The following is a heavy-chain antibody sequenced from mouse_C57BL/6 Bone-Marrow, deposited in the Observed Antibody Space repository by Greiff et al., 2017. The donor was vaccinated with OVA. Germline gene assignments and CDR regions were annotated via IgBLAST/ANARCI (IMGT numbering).Heavy chain of an antibody. Sequence: VMLVESGAELMKPGASVKLSCKATGYTFTGYWIEWVKQRPGHGLEWIGEILPGSGSTNYNEKFKGKATFTADTSSNTAYMQLSSLTTEDSAIYYCARGGDYYGSSYGYFDVWGTGTTVTVSS. CDR1: GYTFTGYW. D-gene: IGHD1-1*01. J-gene: IGHJ1*03. V-gene: IGHV1-9*01. CDR3: ARGGDYYGSSYGYFDV. CDR2: ILPGSGST.